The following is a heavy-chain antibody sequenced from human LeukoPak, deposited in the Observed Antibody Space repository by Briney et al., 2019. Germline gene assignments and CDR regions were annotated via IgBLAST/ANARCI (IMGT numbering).Heavy chain of an antibody. CDR1: GYTFTSYG. V-gene: IGHV1-18*01. Sequence: ASVKVSCKASGYTFTSYGISWVRQAPGQGLEWMGWISAYNGNTNYAQKLQGRVTMTTDTSTSTAYMELRSLRSDDTAVYYCARAPHYYSSGSPDYWGQGTLVTVSS. CDR2: ISAYNGNT. CDR3: ARAPHYYSSGSPDY. J-gene: IGHJ4*02. D-gene: IGHD3-10*01.